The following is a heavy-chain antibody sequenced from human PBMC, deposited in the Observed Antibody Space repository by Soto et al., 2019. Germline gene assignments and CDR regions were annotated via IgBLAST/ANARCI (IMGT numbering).Heavy chain of an antibody. J-gene: IGHJ4*02. CDR3: AGDPIVVVPAATH. V-gene: IGHV4-34*01. Sequence: SETLSLTCAVYGGSFSGYYWSWIRQPPGKGLEWIGEINHSGSTNYNPSLKSRVTISVDTSKNQFSLKLSSVTAADTAVYYCAGDPIVVVPAATHWGQGTLVTVSS. D-gene: IGHD2-2*01. CDR1: GGSFSGYY. CDR2: INHSGST.